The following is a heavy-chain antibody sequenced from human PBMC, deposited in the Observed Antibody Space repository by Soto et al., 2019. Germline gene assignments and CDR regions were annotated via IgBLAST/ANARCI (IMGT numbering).Heavy chain of an antibody. CDR2: ISYDGSNK. Sequence: QVQLVESGGGVVQPGRSLRLSCAASGFTFSSYGMHWVRQAPGKGLEWVAVISYDGSNKYYADSVKGRFTISRDNSKNTLYLQMNSLRAEDTAVYYCANLALGGARYCSGGSCYLGFDYWGQGTLVTVSS. J-gene: IGHJ4*02. D-gene: IGHD2-15*01. CDR1: GFTFSSYG. V-gene: IGHV3-30*18. CDR3: ANLALGGARYCSGGSCYLGFDY.